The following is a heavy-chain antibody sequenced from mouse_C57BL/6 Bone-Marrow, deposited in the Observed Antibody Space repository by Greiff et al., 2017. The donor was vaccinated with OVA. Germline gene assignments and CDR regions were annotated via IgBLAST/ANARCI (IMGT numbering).Heavy chain of an antibody. D-gene: IGHD1-1*01. CDR3: TTSFIATVGGFAY. Sequence: VQLQQSGAELVRPGASVKLSCTASGFNIKDDYMHWVKQRPEQGLEWIGWIDPENGDTEYASKFQGKATITADTSSNTAYLQLRSLPSEDTAVYYDTTSFIATVGGFAYWGQGTRVTVSA. CDR1: GFNIKDDY. V-gene: IGHV14-4*01. CDR2: IDPENGDT. J-gene: IGHJ3*01.